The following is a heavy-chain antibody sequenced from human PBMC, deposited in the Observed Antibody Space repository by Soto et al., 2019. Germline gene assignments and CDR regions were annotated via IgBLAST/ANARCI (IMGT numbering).Heavy chain of an antibody. CDR1: GFTLRSYV. V-gene: IGHV3-33*01. J-gene: IGHJ3*02. CDR3: ARDKGSDAPIDI. D-gene: IGHD3-10*01. CDR2: IWHDGSEK. Sequence: GGSLSLSCAASGFTLRSYVMHWVRQAPGKGLEWVAIIWHDGSEKYYADSVRGRFTVSRDNSKSKLDLQMNSLRVEDTAIYYCARDKGSDAPIDIWGQGTMVTV.